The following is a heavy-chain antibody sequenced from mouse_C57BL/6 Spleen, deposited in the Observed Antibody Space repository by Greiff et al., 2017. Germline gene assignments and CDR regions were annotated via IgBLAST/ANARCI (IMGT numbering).Heavy chain of an antibody. CDR1: GYAFSSSW. CDR2: IYPGDGDT. D-gene: IGHD4-1*01. Sequence: QVQLQQSGPELVKPGASVKISCKASGYAFSSSWMNWVKQRPGKGLEWIGRIYPGDGDTNYNGKFKGKATLTADKSSSTAYMQLSSLTSEDSAVYFCARDSNGANAMDYGGQGTSVTVSS. CDR3: ARDSNGANAMDY. V-gene: IGHV1-82*01. J-gene: IGHJ4*01.